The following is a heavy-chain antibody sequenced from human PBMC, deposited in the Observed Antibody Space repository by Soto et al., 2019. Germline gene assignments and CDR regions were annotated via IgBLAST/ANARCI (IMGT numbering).Heavy chain of an antibody. Sequence: QVQLVESGGGVVQPGRSLRLSCAASGFTFSSYGMHWVRQAPGKGLEWVAVISYDGSNKYYADSVKGRFTISRDNSKNTLYLQMNSLRAEDTAVYYCAKDLAEGIKDYYCGMDVWGQGTTVTVSS. J-gene: IGHJ6*02. CDR2: ISYDGSNK. CDR3: AKDLAEGIKDYYCGMDV. V-gene: IGHV3-30*18. CDR1: GFTFSSYG.